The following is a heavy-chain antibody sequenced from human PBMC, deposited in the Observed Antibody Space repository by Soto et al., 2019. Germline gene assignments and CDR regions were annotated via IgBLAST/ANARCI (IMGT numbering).Heavy chain of an antibody. D-gene: IGHD6-19*01. CDR3: ARRLFGSGWTLDS. Sequence: SETLSLTCTVSGGSISSGDYYWNWIRQHPGKGLEWIGNVYHTGSTDYNSSLRSRVTISVDTSKNQFSLNMNSVTAADTAVYYCARRLFGSGWTLDSWGQGALVTVSS. CDR1: GGSISSGDYY. CDR2: VYHTGST. J-gene: IGHJ4*02. V-gene: IGHV4-61*08.